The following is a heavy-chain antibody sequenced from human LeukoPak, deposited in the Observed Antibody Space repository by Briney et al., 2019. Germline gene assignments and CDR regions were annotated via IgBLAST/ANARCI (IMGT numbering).Heavy chain of an antibody. Sequence: ASVTVSCKASGYTFTRYDINWVRQATGQGLEWMGWMNPNSGNTGYAQKLQGRVTMTRNTSISTAYMELSSLRSEDTAVYYCARDVRYFDWSYYYYYGMDVWGQGTTVTVSS. V-gene: IGHV1-8*01. D-gene: IGHD3-9*01. CDR2: MNPNSGNT. CDR1: GYTFTRYD. J-gene: IGHJ6*02. CDR3: ARDVRYFDWSYYYYYGMDV.